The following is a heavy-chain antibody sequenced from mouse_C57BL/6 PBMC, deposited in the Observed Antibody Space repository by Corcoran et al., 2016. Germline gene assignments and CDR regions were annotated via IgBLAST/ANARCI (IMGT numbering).Heavy chain of an antibody. Sequence: QIQLVQSGPELKKPGETVKISCKASGYTFTTYGMSWVKQAPGKGLKWMGWINTYSGVPTYADDFKGRFAFSLETSPSTAYLQINNLKNEDTATYFCARSYYYGSSYWYFDVWGTGTTVTVSS. CDR2: INTYSGVP. CDR1: GYTFTTYG. J-gene: IGHJ1*03. V-gene: IGHV9-3*01. D-gene: IGHD1-1*01. CDR3: ARSYYYGSSYWYFDV.